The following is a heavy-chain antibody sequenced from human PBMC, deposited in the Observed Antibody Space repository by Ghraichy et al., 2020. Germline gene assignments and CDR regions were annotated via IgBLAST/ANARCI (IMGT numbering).Heavy chain of an antibody. V-gene: IGHV4-39*01. CDR2: IYYTGRT. J-gene: IGHJ6*02. CDR1: GGSISTNSYY. D-gene: IGHD2-2*02. CDR3: ASVLGYCSSTSCYMPYYYSGLDA. Sequence: SQTLSLTCTVSGGSISTNSYYWGWIRQSPGKGLEWIGSIYYTGRTYFNPSLGSRVTMSVDTSTNQFSLNLSPVTAADTAVYYCASVLGYCSSTSCYMPYYYSGLDAWGRGTTVTVSS.